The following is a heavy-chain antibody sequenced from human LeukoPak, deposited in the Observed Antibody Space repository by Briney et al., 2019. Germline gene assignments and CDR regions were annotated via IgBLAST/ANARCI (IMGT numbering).Heavy chain of an antibody. Sequence: ASVKVSCKASGYTFTSYGISWVRQAPGQGLEWMGWISAYNGNTNYAQKLQGRVTMTTDTSTSTAYMELRSLRSDDTAVYYCARDLPHIVVVPAATKRNWFDPWGQGTLVTVSS. D-gene: IGHD2-2*01. CDR2: ISAYNGNT. CDR3: ARDLPHIVVVPAATKRNWFDP. V-gene: IGHV1-18*04. CDR1: GYTFTSYG. J-gene: IGHJ5*02.